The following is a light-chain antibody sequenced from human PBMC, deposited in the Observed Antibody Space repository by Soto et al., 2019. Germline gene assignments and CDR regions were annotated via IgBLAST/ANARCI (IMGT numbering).Light chain of an antibody. CDR1: SSNIGSNY. V-gene: IGLV1-47*01. J-gene: IGLJ2*01. CDR2: RAS. Sequence: QSVLTQPPSASGTPGQRVTISCSGSSSNIGSNYVYWYQQVPGTAPRLLMYRASQRPSGVPDRFSGSKSGTSASLAISGLRSEDESEYYCAAWDDTLNGLVFGGGTKLTVL. CDR3: AAWDDTLNGLV.